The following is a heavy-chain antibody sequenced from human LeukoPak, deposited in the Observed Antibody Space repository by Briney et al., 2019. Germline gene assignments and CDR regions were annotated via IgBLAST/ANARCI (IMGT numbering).Heavy chain of an antibody. CDR3: TKRVKYGGTWDHFAD. CDR2: VNADGGNT. CDR1: GFTFDNYC. V-gene: IGHV3-23*01. D-gene: IGHD1-26*01. Sequence: GGSLRLSCAASGFTFDNYCMSWVRQAPGKGLEWVSTVNADGGNTYYADSVKGRFTISRDNSKGTLILQMSSLRGEDTALYYCTKRVKYGGTWDHFADWGQGTLVTVSS. J-gene: IGHJ4*02.